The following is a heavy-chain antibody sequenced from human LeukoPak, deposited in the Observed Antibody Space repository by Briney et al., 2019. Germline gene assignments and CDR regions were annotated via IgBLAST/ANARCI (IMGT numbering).Heavy chain of an antibody. V-gene: IGHV3-11*06. CDR3: ARGIEATRRSTGTCNYFDY. D-gene: IGHD5-12*01. CDR1: GLTFSDYY. Sequence: PGGSLRLSCAASGLTFSDYYMSWIRQAPGKGLEWVSYISSSSSHTNYANSVKGRFTISRDNDKNSLYLQMHSLRGGDTAVYYCARGIEATRRSTGTCNYFDYWGQGTLVSVSS. CDR2: ISSSSSHT. J-gene: IGHJ4*02.